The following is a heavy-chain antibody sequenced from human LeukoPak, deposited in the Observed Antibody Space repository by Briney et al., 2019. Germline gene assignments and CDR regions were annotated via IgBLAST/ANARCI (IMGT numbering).Heavy chain of an antibody. D-gene: IGHD3-16*02. CDR1: GGSISSGGYY. CDR2: IYYSGST. Sequence: TLSLTCSVSGGSISSGGYYWSWIRQHPGKGLEWIGNIYYSGSTYYNPSLKSRVTISVDTSENQFSLKLSSVTAADTAVYYCARGNPIMITFGGVISGYFDYWGQGTLVTVSS. V-gene: IGHV4-31*03. J-gene: IGHJ4*02. CDR3: ARGNPIMITFGGVISGYFDY.